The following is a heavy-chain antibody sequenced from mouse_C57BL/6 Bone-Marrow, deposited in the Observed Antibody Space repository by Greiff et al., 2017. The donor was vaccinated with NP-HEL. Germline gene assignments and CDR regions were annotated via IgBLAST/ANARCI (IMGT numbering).Heavy chain of an antibody. D-gene: IGHD2-3*01. CDR3: ARPDDRGYYAWYFGG. CDR2: IDPSDSYT. J-gene: IGHJ1*03. Sequence: QVQLQQPGAELVKPGASVKLSCKASGYTFTSYWMQWVKQRPGQGLEWIGEIDPSDSYTNYNQKFKGKATLTVDTSSSTAYMQLSSLTSEDSAVYYCARPDDRGYYAWYFGGSGTGATVSDSS. CDR1: GYTFTSYW. V-gene: IGHV1-50*01.